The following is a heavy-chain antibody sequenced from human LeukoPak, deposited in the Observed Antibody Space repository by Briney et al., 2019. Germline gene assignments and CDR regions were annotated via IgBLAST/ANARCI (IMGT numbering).Heavy chain of an antibody. CDR1: GFTFSSYD. CDR3: ARGRGFSSGYFGVNWFDP. CDR2: IGTAGDT. V-gene: IGHV3-13*01. J-gene: IGHJ5*02. D-gene: IGHD3-22*01. Sequence: GSLRLSCAASGFTFSSYDMHWVRQATGKGLEWVSAIGTAGDTYYPRSVKGRFTISRENAKNSLYLQMNSLRAEDTAVYYCARGRGFSSGYFGVNWFDPWGQGTLVTVSS.